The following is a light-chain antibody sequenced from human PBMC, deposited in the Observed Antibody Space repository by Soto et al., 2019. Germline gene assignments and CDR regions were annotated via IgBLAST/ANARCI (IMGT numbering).Light chain of an antibody. CDR1: SSDVGGYNY. J-gene: IGLJ2*01. Sequence: QSALTQPASVSGSPGQSITISCTGTSSDVGGYNYVSWYQQHPGQAPKLLIYDVSNRPSGVSNRFSGSKSGNTASLTISGLQAEDEADYYCSSYTSSSPPLYVVFGGGTKVPV. CDR3: SSYTSSSPPLYVV. V-gene: IGLV2-14*01. CDR2: DVS.